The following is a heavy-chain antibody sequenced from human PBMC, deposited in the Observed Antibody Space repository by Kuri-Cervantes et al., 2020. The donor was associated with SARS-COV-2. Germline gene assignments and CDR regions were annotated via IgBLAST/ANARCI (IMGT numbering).Heavy chain of an antibody. CDR2: INYSGSS. J-gene: IGHJ4*02. D-gene: IGHD6-13*01. V-gene: IGHV4-59*12. CDR1: GGSISSDY. CDR3: ARRNSPYSSSSYYFDY. Sequence: SETLSLTCTVSGGSISSDYWSWIRQPPGKGLEWIGFINYSGSSNYNPSLKSRVSISVDTSKNQFSLRLSSVTAADTAVYYCARRNSPYSSSSYYFDYWGQGTLVTVSS.